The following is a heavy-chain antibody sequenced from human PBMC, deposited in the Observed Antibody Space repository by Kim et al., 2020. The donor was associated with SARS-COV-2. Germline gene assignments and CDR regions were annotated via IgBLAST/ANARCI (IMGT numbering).Heavy chain of an antibody. Sequence: GGSLRLSCAASGFTFSSYAMSWVRQAPGKGLEWVSVIYSGGSSTYYADSVKGRFTISRDNSKNTLYLQMNSLRAEDTAVYYCAKANSSSWSIGIMDVWGQGTTVTVSS. D-gene: IGHD6-13*01. J-gene: IGHJ6*02. CDR1: GFTFSSYA. CDR3: AKANSSSWSIGIMDV. V-gene: IGHV3-23*03. CDR2: IYSGGSST.